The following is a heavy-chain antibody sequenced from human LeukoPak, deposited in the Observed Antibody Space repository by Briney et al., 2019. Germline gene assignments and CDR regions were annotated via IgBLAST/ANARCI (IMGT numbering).Heavy chain of an antibody. CDR1: GGSFSGYY. Sequence: SETLSLTCAVYGGSFSGYYWSWIRQPPGKGLEWIAEINHSGSTNYNPSLKSRVTISVDTSKNQFSLKLSSVTAADTAVYYCAREGQRYYGSGLDYWGQGTLVTVSS. CDR3: AREGQRYYGSGLDY. V-gene: IGHV4-34*01. CDR2: INHSGST. J-gene: IGHJ4*02. D-gene: IGHD3-10*01.